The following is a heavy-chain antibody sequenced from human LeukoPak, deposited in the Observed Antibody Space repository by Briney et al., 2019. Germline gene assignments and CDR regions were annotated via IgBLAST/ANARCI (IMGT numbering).Heavy chain of an antibody. Sequence: PGGSLRLSCAASGFTFSNAWMSWVRQAPGKGLEWVGRIKSETDGGTTDYEAPVKGRFTISRDDSKNTLYLQMNSLKTEDTAVYYCTTDYAPGYWGQGTLVTVSS. CDR3: TTDYAPGY. D-gene: IGHD4-17*01. J-gene: IGHJ4*02. CDR1: GFTFSNAW. V-gene: IGHV3-15*01. CDR2: IKSETDGGTT.